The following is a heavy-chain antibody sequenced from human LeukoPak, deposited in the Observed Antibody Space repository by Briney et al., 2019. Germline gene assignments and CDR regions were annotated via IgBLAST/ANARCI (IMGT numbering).Heavy chain of an antibody. V-gene: IGHV1-69*05. Sequence: ASVKVSCKASGGTFSSYAISWVRQAPGQGLEWMGGIIPIFGTANYAQKFQGRVTITTDESTSTAYMELSSLRSEDTAVYYCARALRAARRGYYYYMDVWGKGTTVTVSS. CDR3: ARALRAARRGYYYYMDV. CDR2: IIPIFGTA. CDR1: GGTFSSYA. J-gene: IGHJ6*03. D-gene: IGHD6-6*01.